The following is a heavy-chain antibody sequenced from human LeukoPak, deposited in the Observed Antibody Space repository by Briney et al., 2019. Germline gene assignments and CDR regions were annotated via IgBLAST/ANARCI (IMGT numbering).Heavy chain of an antibody. CDR3: ARDGYDFWSGYSLRRPAY. V-gene: IGHV3-74*01. CDR2: INSDGSST. Sequence: GGSLRLSCAASGFTFSSYWMHWVRQAPGKGLVWVSRINSDGSSTSYADSVKGRFTISRDNAKNTLYLQMNSLRADDTAVYYCARDGYDFWSGYSLRRPAYWGQGTLVTVSS. CDR1: GFTFSSYW. D-gene: IGHD3-3*01. J-gene: IGHJ4*02.